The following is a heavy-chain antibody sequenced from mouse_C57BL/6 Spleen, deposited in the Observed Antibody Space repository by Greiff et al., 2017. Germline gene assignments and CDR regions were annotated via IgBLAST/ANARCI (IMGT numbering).Heavy chain of an antibody. CDR1: GYAFTNYL. J-gene: IGHJ2*01. CDR2: INPGSGGT. D-gene: IGHD3-2*02. CDR3: ARRSQASYYFDY. V-gene: IGHV1-54*01. Sequence: VQLQQSGAELVRPGTSVKVSCKASGYAFTNYLIEWVKQRPGQGLEWIGVINPGSGGTNYNEKFKGKATLTADKSSSTAYMQLSSLTAEDSAVYFCARRSQASYYFDYWGQGTTLTVSS.